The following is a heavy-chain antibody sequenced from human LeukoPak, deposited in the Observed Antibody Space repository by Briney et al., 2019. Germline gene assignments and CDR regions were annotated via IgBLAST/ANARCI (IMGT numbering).Heavy chain of an antibody. J-gene: IGHJ5*02. CDR1: GYTFTGYY. CDR3: ARGVAWELLPWAWFDP. V-gene: IGHV1-2*02. D-gene: IGHD1-26*01. CDR2: INPNSGGT. Sequence: GASVKVSCKASGYTFTGYYMHWVRQAPGQGLEWMGWINPNSGGTNYAQKFQGRVTMTRDTSISTAYMELSRLRSDDTAVCYCARGVAWELLPWAWFDPWGQGTLVTVSS.